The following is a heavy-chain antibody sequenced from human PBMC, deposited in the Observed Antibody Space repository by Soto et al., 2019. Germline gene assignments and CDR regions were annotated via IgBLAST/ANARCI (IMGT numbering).Heavy chain of an antibody. D-gene: IGHD2-21*02. CDR2: IHPGGGGA. CDR3: SRGGHITVVTASFDF. V-gene: IGHV1-46*03. CDR1: ENTFSSYY. J-gene: IGHJ4*02. Sequence: QAQLVQSGAEVKKPGASVKVSCKASENTFSSYYLHWVRQAPGQGLEWMGMIHPGGGGATYAQKFLGRVTMTRDTSTSTVFMELSSLRSEDTAIYYCSRGGHITVVTASFDFWGQGTLVTVSS.